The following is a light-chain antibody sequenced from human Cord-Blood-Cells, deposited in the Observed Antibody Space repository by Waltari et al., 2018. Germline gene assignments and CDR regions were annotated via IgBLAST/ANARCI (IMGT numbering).Light chain of an antibody. CDR3: QQRSNWHPT. Sequence: EIVLTQSPATLSLSPGERATISCRASQGVSSYLAWYQQKPGQAPRLLIYDASNRATGIPARFSGSGPGTDFTLTISSLEPEDFAVYYCQQRSNWHPTFGQGTRLEIK. V-gene: IGKV3D-11*01. CDR1: QGVSSY. CDR2: DAS. J-gene: IGKJ5*01.